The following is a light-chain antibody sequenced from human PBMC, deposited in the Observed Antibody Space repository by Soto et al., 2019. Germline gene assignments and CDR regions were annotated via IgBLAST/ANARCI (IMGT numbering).Light chain of an antibody. CDR3: CSYTTSNTRQIV. V-gene: IGLV2-14*01. Sequence: QSVLTQPASVSGSPGQSITISCTGTSSDVGGYNYVSWYQHHPGKAPKLIIYDVTNRPSGVSNPFSGSKSGNTASLTISGLQPEDEADYYCCSYTTSNTRQIVFVTGTKVTVL. CDR1: SSDVGGYNY. J-gene: IGLJ1*01. CDR2: DVT.